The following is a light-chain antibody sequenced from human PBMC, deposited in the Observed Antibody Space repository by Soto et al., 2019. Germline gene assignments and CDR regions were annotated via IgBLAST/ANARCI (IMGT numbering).Light chain of an antibody. CDR2: GAS. CDR3: QQYGSSSFT. V-gene: IGKV3-20*01. CDR1: QSVSSSY. Sequence: EIVLTQSPGTLSLSPGERATLSCRASQSVSSSYLAWYQQKPGQAPRLLIYGASSRGTGIPDRFSGTGSGTDFTLTISRLEPEDFAVYYCQQYGSSSFTFGPGTKVDI. J-gene: IGKJ3*01.